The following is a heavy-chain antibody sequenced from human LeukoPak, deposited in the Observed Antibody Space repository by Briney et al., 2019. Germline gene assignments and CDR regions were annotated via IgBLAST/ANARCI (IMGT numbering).Heavy chain of an antibody. CDR1: GFIFSSYA. CDR3: ANPPTVTKIRFDP. V-gene: IGHV3-23*01. D-gene: IGHD4-17*01. J-gene: IGHJ5*02. CDR2: ISGSGGNT. Sequence: GGSLRLSCAASGFIFSSYAMSWVRQAPGKGLEWVSGISGSGGNTFYADSVKGRFTIPRDNSKSTLSLQMNSLRVEDTAVYYCANPPTVTKIRFDPWGQGTLVTVSS.